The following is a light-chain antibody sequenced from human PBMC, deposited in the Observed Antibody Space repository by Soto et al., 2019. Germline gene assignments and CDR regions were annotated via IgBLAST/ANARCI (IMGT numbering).Light chain of an antibody. CDR3: SSFAGRNTV. J-gene: IGLJ1*01. CDR2: EVS. CDR1: ISDVGAYNY. V-gene: IGLV2-8*01. Sequence: QSALTQPPSASGSPGHSVTISCTGTISDVGAYNYVSWYQQHPGKAPQLMIYEVSKRPSGVPDRFSASKSGNTASLTVSGLQAEDEADYYCSSFAGRNTVFGTGTKVTVL.